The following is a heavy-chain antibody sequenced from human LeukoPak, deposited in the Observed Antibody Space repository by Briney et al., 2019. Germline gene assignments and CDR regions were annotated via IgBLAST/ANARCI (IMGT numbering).Heavy chain of an antibody. V-gene: IGHV3-23*01. D-gene: IGHD6-13*01. CDR2: ISGSGGST. J-gene: IGHJ4*02. CDR1: GFTFSSYA. CDR3: AKGGRYSSSWYPFDY. Sequence: GGSLRLSCAASGFTFSSYAMSWVRQAPGKGLEWVSAISGSGGSTYYADSVKGRLTISRDNSKNTLYLQMNSLRAEDTAVYYCAKGGRYSSSWYPFDYWGQGTLVTVSS.